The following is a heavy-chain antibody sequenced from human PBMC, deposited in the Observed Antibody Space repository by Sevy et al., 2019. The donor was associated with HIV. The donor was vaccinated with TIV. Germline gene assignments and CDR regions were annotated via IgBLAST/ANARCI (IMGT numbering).Heavy chain of an antibody. J-gene: IGHJ4*02. CDR3: AREGCTKPHDY. CDR1: GFTFSKYS. V-gene: IGHV3-23*01. Sequence: GGSLRLACAASGFTFSKYSMSWVRRPPGKGLEWVSTLSLGCGEIDYADSVKGRFTISTDNSKSSVYLQMNNLRPEDTAVYYCAREGCTKPHDYWVQGTLVTVSS. CDR2: LSLGCGEI. D-gene: IGHD2-8*01.